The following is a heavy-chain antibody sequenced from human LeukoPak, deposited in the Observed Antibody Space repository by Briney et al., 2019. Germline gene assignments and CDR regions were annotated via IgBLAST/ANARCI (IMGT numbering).Heavy chain of an antibody. CDR1: GFSFSSYS. Sequence: PGGSLRLSCAASGFSFSSYSMNWVRQAPGKGLEWVSYISGSSSTIYYADSVKGRFTVSRDNAKNTLYLQMNSLRAEDTAVYYCARGLEAEGDDYWGQGTLVTVSS. V-gene: IGHV3-48*01. D-gene: IGHD1-1*01. CDR3: ARGLEAEGDDY. CDR2: ISGSSSTI. J-gene: IGHJ4*02.